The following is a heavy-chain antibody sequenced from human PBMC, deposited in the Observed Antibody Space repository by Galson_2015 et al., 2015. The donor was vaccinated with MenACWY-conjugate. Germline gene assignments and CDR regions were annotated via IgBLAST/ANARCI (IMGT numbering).Heavy chain of an antibody. V-gene: IGHV4-59*01. CDR2: IHYSGST. J-gene: IGHJ4*02. D-gene: IGHD6-13*01. CDR3: TRRAPDSGWYD. CDR1: GASISTDY. Sequence: SETLSLTCSVSGASISTDYWSWIRQPPGKGLEWIGYIHYSGSTKYNPSLKTRISMSLDTSENQFSLKLSSVTAVDTAVYYCTRRAPDSGWYDWGQGTLVTVSS.